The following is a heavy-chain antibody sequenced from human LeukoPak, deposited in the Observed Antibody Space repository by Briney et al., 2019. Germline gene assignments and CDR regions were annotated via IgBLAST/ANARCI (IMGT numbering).Heavy chain of an antibody. D-gene: IGHD3-10*01. CDR1: RFTFDDYG. Sequence: RPGGSLRLSCAASRFTFDDYGMSWVRQAPGKGLEWVSGINWNGGSTGYGDSVKGRFTISRDNAKNSLYLQMNSLRAEDTAVYYCAREWHYYGSGSQYPHFDYWGQGTLVTVSS. J-gene: IGHJ4*02. CDR3: AREWHYYGSGSQYPHFDY. V-gene: IGHV3-20*04. CDR2: INWNGGST.